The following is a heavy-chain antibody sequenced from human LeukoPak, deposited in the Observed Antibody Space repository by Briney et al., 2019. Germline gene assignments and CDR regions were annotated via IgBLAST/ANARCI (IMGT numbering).Heavy chain of an antibody. CDR3: ARQAPTSSSWYVAAQRGRYYFDY. Sequence: PSETLSLTCTVFGGSISSSSYYWGWIRQPPGKGLERIGSIYYSGSTYYNPSLKSRVTISVDTSKNQFSLKLSSVTAADTAVYYCARQAPTSSSWYVAAQRGRYYFDYWGQGTLVTVSS. CDR2: IYYSGST. J-gene: IGHJ4*02. D-gene: IGHD6-13*01. V-gene: IGHV4-39*01. CDR1: GGSISSSSYY.